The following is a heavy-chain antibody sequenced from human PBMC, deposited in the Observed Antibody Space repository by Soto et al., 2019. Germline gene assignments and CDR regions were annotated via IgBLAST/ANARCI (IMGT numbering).Heavy chain of an antibody. Sequence: SQTLSPTCALSGDSVSSNSAAWNWIRQSPSRGLERLERTYYRSKWYNDYAVSVKSRITINPDTSKNQFSLQLNSVTPEDTAVYSCARDGTNYYYAMDVWGQGTTVPVS. CDR1: GDSVSSNSAA. J-gene: IGHJ6*02. CDR2: TYYRSKWYN. CDR3: ARDGTNYYYAMDV. V-gene: IGHV6-1*01.